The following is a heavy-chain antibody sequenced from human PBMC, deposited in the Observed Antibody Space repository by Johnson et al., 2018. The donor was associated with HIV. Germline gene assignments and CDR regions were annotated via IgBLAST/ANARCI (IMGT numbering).Heavy chain of an antibody. Sequence: VQLVESGGGLVQPGGSLRLSCAASGFTFSSYDMHWVRQATGKGLEWVSAIGTAGDTYYPGSVKGRFTISRENAKNSLYLQMNSLRAEDTAVYYCAKGDKMATITSRYDAFDLWGQGTMVIVSS. CDR3: AKGDKMATITSRYDAFDL. J-gene: IGHJ3*01. CDR2: IGTAGDT. CDR1: GFTFSSYD. V-gene: IGHV3-13*01. D-gene: IGHD5-24*01.